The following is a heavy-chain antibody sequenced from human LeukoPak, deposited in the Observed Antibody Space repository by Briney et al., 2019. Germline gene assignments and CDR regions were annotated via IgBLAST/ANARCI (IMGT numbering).Heavy chain of an antibody. V-gene: IGHV4-59*05. CDR1: GGSISSYY. CDR2: IYYSGST. D-gene: IGHD4-11*01. CDR3: ARHTTVTTVDY. J-gene: IGHJ4*02. Sequence: SETLSLTCTVSGGSISSYYWSWIRQPPGKGLEWIGSIYYSGSTYYNPSLKSRVTISVDTSKNQFSLKLSSVTAADTAVYYCARHTTVTTVDYWGQGTLVTVSS.